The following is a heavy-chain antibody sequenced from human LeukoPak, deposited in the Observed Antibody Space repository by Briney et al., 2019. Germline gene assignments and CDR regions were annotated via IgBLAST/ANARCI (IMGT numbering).Heavy chain of an antibody. CDR1: GFSFSDYY. CDR2: ISSFGSTI. D-gene: IGHD2-15*01. CDR3: ASYSLSGPPDY. V-gene: IGHV3-11*04. J-gene: IGHJ4*02. Sequence: GGSLRLSCAASGFSFSDYYMSWIRQAPGKGLEWVSYISSFGSTIYYADSVKGRFTISRDNPKNTLYLQMNSLRAEDTAVYHCASYSLSGPPDYWGQGTLVTVSS.